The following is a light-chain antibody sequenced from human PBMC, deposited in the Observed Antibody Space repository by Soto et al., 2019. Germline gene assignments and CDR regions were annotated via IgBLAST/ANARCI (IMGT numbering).Light chain of an antibody. CDR3: QEYNDWRPIT. Sequence: IVMTQSPATLSVSPGGRATLSCRASQSISTKLAWYQQKPGQAPRLLIYGASTRAPGIPVRFSGSGSGTEFTLPITSLQSEDFAVYYCQEYNDWRPITFGGGTKVEIK. CDR2: GAS. V-gene: IGKV3-15*01. CDR1: QSISTK. J-gene: IGKJ4*01.